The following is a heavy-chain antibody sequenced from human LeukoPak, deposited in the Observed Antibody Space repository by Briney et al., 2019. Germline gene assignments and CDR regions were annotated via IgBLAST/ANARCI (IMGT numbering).Heavy chain of an antibody. D-gene: IGHD3-22*01. CDR2: INPNSGGT. CDR1: GYTFTGYY. CDR3: ARGPHPILKYDSSGYRFDY. V-gene: IGHV1-2*02. Sequence: EASVKVSCKASGYTFTGYYMHWVRQAPGQGLEWMGWINPNSGGTNYAQKFQGRVTMTRDTSISTAHMELSRLRSDDTAVYYCARGPHPILKYDSSGYRFDYWGQGTLVTVSS. J-gene: IGHJ4*02.